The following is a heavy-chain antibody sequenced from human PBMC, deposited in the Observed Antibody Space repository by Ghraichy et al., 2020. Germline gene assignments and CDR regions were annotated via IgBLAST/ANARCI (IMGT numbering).Heavy chain of an antibody. Sequence: SETLSLTCAVSGGSISSGGYSWSWIRQPPGKGLEWIGYIYYSGSTYYNPSLKSRVTISVDTSKNQFSLKLSSVTAADTAVYYCARRPGYCSGGRCYPFDYWGQGTLVTVPS. CDR3: ARRPGYCSGGRCYPFDY. V-gene: IGHV4-30-4*07. CDR1: GGSISSGGYS. CDR2: IYYSGST. D-gene: IGHD2-15*01. J-gene: IGHJ4*02.